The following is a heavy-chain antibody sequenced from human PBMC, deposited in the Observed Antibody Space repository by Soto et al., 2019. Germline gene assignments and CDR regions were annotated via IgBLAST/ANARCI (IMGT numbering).Heavy chain of an antibody. D-gene: IGHD1-26*01. CDR3: AREGYEVGATAEAYYFDY. J-gene: IGHJ4*02. CDR1: GGTFSSYE. Sequence: SVKVSCKASGGTFSSYEISWVRQAPGQGLEWMGGIIPIFGTANYAQKFQGRVTITADESTSTAYMELSSLRSEDTAVYYCAREGYEVGATAEAYYFDYWGQGTLVTVSS. V-gene: IGHV1-69*13. CDR2: IIPIFGTA.